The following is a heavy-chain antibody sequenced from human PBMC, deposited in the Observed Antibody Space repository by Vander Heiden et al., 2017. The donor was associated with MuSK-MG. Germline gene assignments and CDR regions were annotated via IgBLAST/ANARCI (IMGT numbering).Heavy chain of an antibody. CDR2: IYYSGST. CDR3: ARVPIVVVPAAYYFDY. D-gene: IGHD2-2*01. V-gene: IGHV4-31*03. CDR1: GGSISSGGYY. J-gene: IGHJ4*02. Sequence: QVQLQESGPGLVKPSQTLSLTCSVSGGSISSGGYYWSWIRQHPGKGLEWIGYIYYSGSTYYNPSLKSRVTISVDTSKNQFSLKLSSVTAADTAVYYCARVPIVVVPAAYYFDYWGQGTLVTVSS.